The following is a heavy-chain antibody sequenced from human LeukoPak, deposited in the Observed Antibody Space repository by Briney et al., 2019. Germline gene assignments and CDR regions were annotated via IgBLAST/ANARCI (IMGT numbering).Heavy chain of an antibody. V-gene: IGHV7-4-1*02. D-gene: IGHD6-13*01. Sequence: ASVTVSCKASGYTFTSYAMNWVRQAPGQGLEWMGWINTNTGNPTYAQGFTGRFVFSLDTSVSTAYLQISSLKAEDTAVYYCARDLPPLTLIAAAPSFDIWGQGTMVTVSS. J-gene: IGHJ3*02. CDR1: GYTFTSYA. CDR3: ARDLPPLTLIAAAPSFDI. CDR2: INTNTGNP.